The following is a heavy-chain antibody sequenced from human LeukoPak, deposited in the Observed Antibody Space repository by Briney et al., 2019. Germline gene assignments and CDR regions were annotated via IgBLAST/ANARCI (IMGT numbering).Heavy chain of an antibody. CDR3: ARAREITVSGTDYFDY. V-gene: IGHV3-7*01. J-gene: IGHJ4*02. CDR1: GFRFINYW. CDR2: IKHDGSGP. D-gene: IGHD6-19*01. Sequence: PGGSLRLSCAVSGFRFINYWMTWVRQAPGKGLEWVANIKHDGSGPSYLDSVKGRFTISRDNARNLLSLQMSSLRAEDTAVYYCARAREITVSGTDYFDYWGQGTLVTVSS.